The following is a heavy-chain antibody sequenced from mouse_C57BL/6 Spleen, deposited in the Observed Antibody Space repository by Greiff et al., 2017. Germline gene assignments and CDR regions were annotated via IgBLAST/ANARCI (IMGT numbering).Heavy chain of an antibody. CDR3: ASYGNYVGFAY. J-gene: IGHJ3*01. CDR1: GYTFTDYN. CDR2: INPNNGGT. D-gene: IGHD2-1*01. V-gene: IGHV1-18*01. Sequence: VQLKQSGPELVKPGASVKIPCKASGYTFTDYNMDWVKQSHGKSLEWIGDINPNNGGTIYNQKFKGKATLTVDKSSSTAYMELRSLTSEDTAVYYCASYGNYVGFAYWGQGTLVTVSA.